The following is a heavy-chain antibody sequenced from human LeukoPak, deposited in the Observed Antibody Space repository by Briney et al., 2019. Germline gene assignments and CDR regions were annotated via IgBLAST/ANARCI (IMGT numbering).Heavy chain of an antibody. Sequence: GGSLRLSCAASGFTLSDYSMTWIRQAPGKGLEWVSYMSRSGSSMYYADSVKGRFTISRDNAKNSVHLQMNSLGAEDTAVYYCARGLIETGTTFDYWGQGTLVTVSS. D-gene: IGHD1-7*01. J-gene: IGHJ4*02. CDR2: MSRSGSSM. CDR1: GFTLSDYS. CDR3: ARGLIETGTTFDY. V-gene: IGHV3-11*04.